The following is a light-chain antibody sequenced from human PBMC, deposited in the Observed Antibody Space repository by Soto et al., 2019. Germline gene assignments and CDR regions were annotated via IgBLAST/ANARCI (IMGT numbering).Light chain of an antibody. Sequence: VVLTQSPGPLSLSPGERASLSSTPIQSVSSSYLAWYQQKPGQAPRLLIYGASTRATGSAARCSGSGSGTEFTLTISSLESEDFAVYYCQKYNNWPAWTFGQGTKVDIK. V-gene: IGKV3-15*01. J-gene: IGKJ1*01. CDR1: QSVSSSY. CDR3: QKYNNWPAWT. CDR2: GAS.